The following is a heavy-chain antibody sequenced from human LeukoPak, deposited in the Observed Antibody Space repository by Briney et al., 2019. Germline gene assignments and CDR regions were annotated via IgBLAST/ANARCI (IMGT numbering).Heavy chain of an antibody. V-gene: IGHV4-61*02. CDR3: ARAYGSGRPALNWFDP. D-gene: IGHD3-10*01. Sequence: SETLSLTCTVSGGSISSGSYYWSWTRQPAGKGLEWIGRIYTSGSTNYNPSLKSRVTISVDTSKNQFSLKLSSVTAADTAVYYCARAYGSGRPALNWFDPWGQGTLVTVSS. CDR1: GGSISSGSYY. CDR2: IYTSGST. J-gene: IGHJ5*02.